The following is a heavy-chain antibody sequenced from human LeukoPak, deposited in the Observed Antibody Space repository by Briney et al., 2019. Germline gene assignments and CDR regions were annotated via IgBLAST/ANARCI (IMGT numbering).Heavy chain of an antibody. CDR3: GRLMGGYDSYFYGMDV. CDR2: ISYDGSNK. Sequence: HPAGSLRLSCAASGFTFSSFGMHWVRQAPGKGLEWVAVISYDGSNKYYADSVKGRFTISRDNSQNTLYLQMNSLRLEDTAVYYCGRLMGGYDSYFYGMDVWGQGTTVTVSS. V-gene: IGHV3-30*03. J-gene: IGHJ6*01. D-gene: IGHD5-12*01. CDR1: GFTFSSFG.